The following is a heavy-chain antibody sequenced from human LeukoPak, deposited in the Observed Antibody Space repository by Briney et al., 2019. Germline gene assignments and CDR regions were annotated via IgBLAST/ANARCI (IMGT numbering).Heavy chain of an antibody. D-gene: IGHD1-1*01. J-gene: IGHJ3*02. V-gene: IGHV3-48*01. CDR1: GFTFSSYS. CDR2: ISSSSSTI. Sequence: GGSLRLSCAASGFTFSSYSMNWVRQAPGKGLEWVSYISSSSSTIYYADSVKGRFTISRDDSKNTLFLQMNSLRAEDTAIYYCAKDSFSQNGIFDALDIWGQGTRVTVSS. CDR3: AKDSFSQNGIFDALDI.